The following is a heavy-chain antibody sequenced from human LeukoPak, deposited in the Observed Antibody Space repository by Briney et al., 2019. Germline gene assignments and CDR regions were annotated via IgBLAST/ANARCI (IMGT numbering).Heavy chain of an antibody. CDR1: GGSISSGDYY. CDR2: IYYSGST. D-gene: IGHD3-22*01. J-gene: IGHJ4*02. CDR3: AGGISYYYDSSGYYLTL. V-gene: IGHV4-30-4*08. Sequence: SQTLSLTCTVSGGSISSGDYYWSWIRQPPGKGLEWIGYIYYSGSTYYNPSLKSRVTISVDTSKNQFSLKLSSVTAADTAVYYCAGGISYYYDSSGYYLTLWGQGTLATVSS.